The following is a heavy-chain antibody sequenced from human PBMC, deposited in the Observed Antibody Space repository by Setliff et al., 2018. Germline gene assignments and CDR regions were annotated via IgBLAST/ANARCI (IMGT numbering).Heavy chain of an antibody. CDR3: ARVTGFLYMDV. J-gene: IGHJ6*03. D-gene: IGHD3-3*01. V-gene: IGHV4-61*02. Sequence: SETLSLTCTVSGDSISGAKYYWSWIRQSAGKGLECIGRIYTDGSTKYNPSLNSRVALSIDTSKNQFSLRLSSVTAADTAVYFCARVTGFLYMDVWGKGTTGTVSS. CDR2: IYTDGST. CDR1: GDSISGAKYY.